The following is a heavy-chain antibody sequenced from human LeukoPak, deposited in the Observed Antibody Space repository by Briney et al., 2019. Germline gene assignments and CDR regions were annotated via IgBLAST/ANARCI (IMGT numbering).Heavy chain of an antibody. CDR2: IYYSGST. CDR1: GGSISSSAHY. V-gene: IGHV4-39*01. CDR3: ARRAQRGYSYGP. Sequence: PSETLSLTCSVSGGSISSSAHYWGWIRQPPGKRLEWIGSIYYSGSTYYNPSLKSRVTISVDTSKNQFSLKLSSVTAADTAVYYCARRAQRGYSYGPWGQGTLVTVSS. J-gene: IGHJ5*02. D-gene: IGHD5-18*01.